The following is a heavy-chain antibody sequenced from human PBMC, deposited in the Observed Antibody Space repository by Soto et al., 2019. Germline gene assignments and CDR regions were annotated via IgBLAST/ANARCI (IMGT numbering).Heavy chain of an antibody. V-gene: IGHV3-9*01. CDR1: GFTFDDYA. CDR2: ISWNSGSI. Sequence: GGSLRLSCAASGFTFDDYAMHWVRQAPGKGLEWVSGISWNSGSIGYADSVKGRFTISRDNAKNSLYLQMNSLRAEDTALYYCAKDISYGDYVERGYYYIDVWGKGTTVTVSS. D-gene: IGHD4-17*01. J-gene: IGHJ6*03. CDR3: AKDISYGDYVERGYYYIDV.